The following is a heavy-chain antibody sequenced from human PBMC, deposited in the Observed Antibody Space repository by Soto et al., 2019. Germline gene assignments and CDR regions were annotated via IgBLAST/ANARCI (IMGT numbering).Heavy chain of an antibody. Sequence: VASVKVSCKASGYTFTSYDINWVRQATGQGLEWMGWMNPNSGNTGYAQKFQSRVTMTRNTSISTAYMELSSLRSEDTAVYYCARKRMYYDILTGSEYYYYGMDVWGQGTTVTVSS. V-gene: IGHV1-8*01. CDR3: ARKRMYYDILTGSEYYYYGMDV. J-gene: IGHJ6*02. CDR2: MNPNSGNT. D-gene: IGHD3-9*01. CDR1: GYTFTSYD.